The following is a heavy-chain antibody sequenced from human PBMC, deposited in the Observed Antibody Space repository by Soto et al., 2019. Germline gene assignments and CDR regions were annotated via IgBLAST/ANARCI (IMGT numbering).Heavy chain of an antibody. V-gene: IGHV3-30*18. CDR1: GFTFSSLG. D-gene: IGHD3-22*01. CDR2: ISSDGNSK. CDR3: AKELGDSSDFPLAY. Sequence: QVQLVESGGGVVQPGRSLRLSCAASGFTFSSLGMHWVRQAPGKGLEWVAIISSDGNSKYYADSVKGRFTISRDNSKNPLYLQLNSLRSEDTAVYYCAKELGDSSDFPLAYWGQGTLVIVSS. J-gene: IGHJ4*02.